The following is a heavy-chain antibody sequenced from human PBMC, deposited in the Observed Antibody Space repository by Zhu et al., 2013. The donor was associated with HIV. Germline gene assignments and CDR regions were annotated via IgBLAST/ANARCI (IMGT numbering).Heavy chain of an antibody. D-gene: IGHD3-3*01. Sequence: SGAEGEEGLGPSVKSSCKASGYYFYLVMIINWGAYRPLDKGLEWMGWMNPNSGNTGYAQKFQGRVTMTRNTSISTAYMELSSLRSEDTAVYYCARGYLFFHGFNYYYYYGMDVWGQGTTVTVSS. CDR3: ARGYLFFHGFNYYYYYGMDV. J-gene: IGHJ6*02. CDR2: MNPNSGNT. V-gene: IGHV1-8*01. CDR1: GYYFYLVM.